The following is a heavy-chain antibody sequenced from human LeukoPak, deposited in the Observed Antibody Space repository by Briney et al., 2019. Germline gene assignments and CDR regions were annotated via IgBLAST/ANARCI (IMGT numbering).Heavy chain of an antibody. CDR1: GGSISSGGYY. D-gene: IGHD1-7*01. Sequence: SQTLSLTCTVSGGSISSGGYYWSWIRQPPGKGLEWIGYIYHSGSTYYNPSLKSRVTISVDRSKNQFSLKLSSVTAADTAVYYCARGITGTADYYFDYWGQGTLVTVSS. V-gene: IGHV4-30-2*01. CDR3: ARGITGTADYYFDY. CDR2: IYHSGST. J-gene: IGHJ4*02.